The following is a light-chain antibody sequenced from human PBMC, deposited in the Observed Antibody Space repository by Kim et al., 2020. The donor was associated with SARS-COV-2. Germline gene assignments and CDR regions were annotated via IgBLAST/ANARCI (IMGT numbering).Light chain of an antibody. V-gene: IGLV1-40*01. J-gene: IGLJ3*02. CDR2: ANI. CDR3: HSYDTTLGKV. Sequence: GQTVTISCTGSSSNIGAGYDVHWYQQIPGMAPKLLIYANINRPSGVPDRFSGSKSGTSASLAITGLQADDEADYYCHSYDTTLGKVFGGGTQLTVL. CDR1: SSNIGAGYD.